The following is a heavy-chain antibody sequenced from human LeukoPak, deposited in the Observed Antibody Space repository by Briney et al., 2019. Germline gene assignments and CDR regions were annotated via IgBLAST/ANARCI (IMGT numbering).Heavy chain of an antibody. CDR3: ARDSDYLNAFDI. D-gene: IGHD4-17*01. J-gene: IGHJ3*02. Sequence: HPGGSLRLSCAASGFTFSSYSMNWVRQAPGKGLEWVSYITSSSTLIYYADSVKGRFTISRDNAKNSLYLQMNSLRDEDTAVYYCARDSDYLNAFDIWGQGTMVTLSS. V-gene: IGHV3-48*02. CDR2: ITSSSTLI. CDR1: GFTFSSYS.